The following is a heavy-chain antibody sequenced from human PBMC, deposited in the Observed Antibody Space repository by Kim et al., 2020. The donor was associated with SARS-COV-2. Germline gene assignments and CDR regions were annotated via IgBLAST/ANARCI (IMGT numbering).Heavy chain of an antibody. D-gene: IGHD1-26*01. CDR2: INSYNDNT. CDR3: ARWIVGGSEDTFDI. J-gene: IGHJ3*02. V-gene: IGHV1-18*04. CDR1: GYTFTNYG. Sequence: ASVKVSCKASGYTFTNYGINWVRQAPGQGLEWMGCINSYNDNTNYAQNLQGRVTMTTHTSTNTAYMELRSLRSDDTAVYYCARWIVGGSEDTFDIWGQGTMVTASS.